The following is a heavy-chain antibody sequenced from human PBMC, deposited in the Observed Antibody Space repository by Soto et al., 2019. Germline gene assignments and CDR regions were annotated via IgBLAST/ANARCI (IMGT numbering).Heavy chain of an antibody. CDR1: GFVFSSYA. V-gene: IGHV3-23*01. Sequence: GGSLRLSCAASGFVFSSYAMSWVRQAPGKGLEWVSAISGSGTTAYYADSVKGRFIFSRDNPKNTMYLQMNSLGVEDTAVYYCGKNNGWFSLSFWGRGTLVTVSS. J-gene: IGHJ4*02. CDR3: GKNNGWFSLSF. CDR2: ISGSGTTA. D-gene: IGHD2-15*01.